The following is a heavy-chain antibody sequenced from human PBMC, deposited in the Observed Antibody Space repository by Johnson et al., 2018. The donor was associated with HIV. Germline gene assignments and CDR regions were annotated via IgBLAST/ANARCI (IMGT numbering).Heavy chain of an antibody. D-gene: IGHD3-22*01. J-gene: IGHJ3*02. CDR3: ARPGVVVTPPDAFDI. CDR2: ISYDGSTI. CDR1: GFTFSSYA. V-gene: IGHV3-30*04. Sequence: QVQLVESGGGVVQPGRSLRLSCAASGFTFSSYAMHWVRQAPGKGLEWVAVISYDGSTIYYADSVKGRFTISRDNAKNSLYLQMNSLRAEDTAVDYCARPGVVVTPPDAFDIWGQGTMVTVSS.